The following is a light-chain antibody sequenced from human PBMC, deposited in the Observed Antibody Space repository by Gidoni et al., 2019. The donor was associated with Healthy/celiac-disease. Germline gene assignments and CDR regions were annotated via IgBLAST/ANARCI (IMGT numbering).Light chain of an antibody. CDR2: EVS. J-gene: IGLJ2*01. CDR3: CSYAGSSTFLV. V-gene: IGLV2-23*02. Sequence: QSALTQPASVSGSPGQSITIACTGTSSDVGSYNLVSWYQQHQCQAPKLLIYEVSNRPAVVSNRFSGSKSGNTASLTISGLQAQDEADYYCCSYAGSSTFLVFGGGTKLTVL. CDR1: SSDVGSYNL.